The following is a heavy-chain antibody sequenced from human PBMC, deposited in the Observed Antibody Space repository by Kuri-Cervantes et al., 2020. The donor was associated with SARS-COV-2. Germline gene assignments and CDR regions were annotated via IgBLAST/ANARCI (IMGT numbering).Heavy chain of an antibody. V-gene: IGHV3-30*04. CDR2: ISDDGRNK. Sequence: GGSLRLSCAASGFTFSSYAMHWVRQAPGKGLEWVAVISDDGRNKYYADSVKGRFTISRDNSKNTLYLQMNSLRAEDTAVYYCARDRVVEAFDIWGQGTMVTVSS. D-gene: IGHD2-15*01. J-gene: IGHJ3*02. CDR1: GFTFSSYA. CDR3: ARDRVVEAFDI.